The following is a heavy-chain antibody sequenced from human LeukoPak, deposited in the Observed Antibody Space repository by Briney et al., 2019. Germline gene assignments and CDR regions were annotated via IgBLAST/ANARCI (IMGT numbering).Heavy chain of an antibody. CDR3: AKRIVGPYFYYFDY. J-gene: IGHJ4*02. CDR2: ISYDGSNK. D-gene: IGHD1-26*01. CDR1: GFTFSSYG. Sequence: GGSLRLSCAASGFTFSSYGMHWVRQAPGKGLEWVAVISYDGSNKYYADSVKGRFTISRDNSKNTLYLQMNSLRAEDTAVYYCAKRIVGPYFYYFDYWGQRTLVTASS. V-gene: IGHV3-30*18.